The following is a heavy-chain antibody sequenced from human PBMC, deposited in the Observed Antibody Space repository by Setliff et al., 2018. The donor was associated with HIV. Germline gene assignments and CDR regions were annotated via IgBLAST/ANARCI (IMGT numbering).Heavy chain of an antibody. Sequence: ASVKVSCKASGYTFTSYGISWVRQAPGQGLEWMGWISAYNGNTNYAQKLQGRATMTTDTSTSTAYMELRSLRSDDTAVYYCARVGGSSSWSYYYYYVDVWGKGTTVTSP. V-gene: IGHV1-18*01. D-gene: IGHD6-13*01. CDR2: ISAYNGNT. CDR3: ARVGGSSSWSYYYYYVDV. CDR1: GYTFTSYG. J-gene: IGHJ6*03.